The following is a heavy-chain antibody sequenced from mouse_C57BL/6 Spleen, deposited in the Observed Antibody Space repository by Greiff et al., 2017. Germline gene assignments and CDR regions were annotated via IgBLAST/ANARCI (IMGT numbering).Heavy chain of an antibody. J-gene: IGHJ4*01. CDR2: IDPSDSYT. CDR1: GYTFTSYW. D-gene: IGHD1-1*01. Sequence: QVHVKQPGAELVRPGTSVKLSCKASGYTFTSYWMHWVKQRPGQGLEWIGVIDPSDSYTNYNQKFKGTATLTVDTSSSTAYMQRSSLTSEDSAVYYCARRSSYDYAMDYWGQGTAVTVSS. CDR3: ARRSSYDYAMDY. V-gene: IGHV1-59*01.